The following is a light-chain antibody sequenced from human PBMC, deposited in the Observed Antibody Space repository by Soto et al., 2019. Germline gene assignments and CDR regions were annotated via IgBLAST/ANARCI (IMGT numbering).Light chain of an antibody. V-gene: IGKV3-20*01. CDR2: VAS. J-gene: IGKJ5*01. CDR1: QSVYNNY. Sequence: ETVLTQSPGTLSLSPGERATLSCRASQSVYNNYLAWYQQKPGQSPRLLIYVASTRATGIPDRFSGSGSGTDFTLTISRLEPEDFAVYYCQQYGSSPPITFGQGTRLEIK. CDR3: QQYGSSPPIT.